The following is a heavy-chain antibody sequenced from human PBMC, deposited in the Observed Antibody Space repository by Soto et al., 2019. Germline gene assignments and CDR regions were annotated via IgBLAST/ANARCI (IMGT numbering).Heavy chain of an antibody. CDR1: GFTFSSYW. Sequence: AGGSLRLSCAASGFTFSSYWMSWVRQAPGKGLEWVANIKQDGSEKYYVDSVKGRFTISRDNAKNSLYLQMNSLRAEDTAVYYCARDRLEQWLVRWYYYYMDVWGKGTTVTVSS. CDR2: IKQDGSEK. D-gene: IGHD6-19*01. CDR3: ARDRLEQWLVRWYYYYMDV. V-gene: IGHV3-7*01. J-gene: IGHJ6*03.